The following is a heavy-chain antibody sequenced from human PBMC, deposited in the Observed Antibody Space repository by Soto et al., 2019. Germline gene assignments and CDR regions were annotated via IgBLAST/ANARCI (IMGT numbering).Heavy chain of an antibody. CDR1: GVSVSTDTYY. D-gene: IGHD4-17*01. CDR3: ARGPTVTTDY. Sequence: QVQLQESGPGLVKPSDTLSLTCTVSGVSVSTDTYYWSWIRQPPGKGLEWIGYIFYSGSTYYNPSLKSRVTLSVDTSNNQFSLSLSSVTAADTAVYYCARGPTVTTDYWGQGLLVTVSS. V-gene: IGHV4-61*01. J-gene: IGHJ4*02. CDR2: IFYSGST.